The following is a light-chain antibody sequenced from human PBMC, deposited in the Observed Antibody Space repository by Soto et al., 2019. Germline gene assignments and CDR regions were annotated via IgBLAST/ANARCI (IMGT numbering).Light chain of an antibody. CDR2: GSS. CDR1: QSVNSNF. CDR3: QQYGHSPLLYT. V-gene: IGKV3-20*01. J-gene: IGKJ2*01. Sequence: EIVLTRSPATLSLSPGERVTLSCRTSQSVNSNFLVSSQQKPDQAHTRLVYGSSTSTTGVPHRFSGSGSGTDFTLTISRLEPEDYAVYYCQQYGHSPLLYTFGQGTKLGFK.